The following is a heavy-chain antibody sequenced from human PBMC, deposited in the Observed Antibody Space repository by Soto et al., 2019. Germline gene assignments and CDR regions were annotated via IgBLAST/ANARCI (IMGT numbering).Heavy chain of an antibody. V-gene: IGHV3-33*01. D-gene: IGHD3-16*02. CDR2: IWYDGSNK. J-gene: IGHJ4*02. CDR3: ARDSSRSDYVWGSYRYSQPNFDY. Sequence: PGGSVRLSCASSRVTFSSYGMHWVRQAPGKGLEWVAVIWYDGSNKYYADSVKGRFTISRDNSKNTLYLQMNSLRAEDTAVYYCARDSSRSDYVWGSYRYSQPNFDYWGQGTLVTVSS. CDR1: RVTFSSYG.